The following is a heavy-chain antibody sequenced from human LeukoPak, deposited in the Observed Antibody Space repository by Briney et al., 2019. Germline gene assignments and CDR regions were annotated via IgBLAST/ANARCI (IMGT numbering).Heavy chain of an antibody. V-gene: IGHV3-30*18. CDR2: ISYDGSNK. CDR1: GFTFSSYG. J-gene: IGHJ5*02. CDR3: AKVWASIAAAPFDP. D-gene: IGHD6-13*01. Sequence: GRSLRLSCAASGFTFSSYGMHWVRQAPGKGLEWVAVISYDGSNKYYADSVKGRFTISRDNSKNTLYLQMNSLRAEDTAVYYCAKVWASIAAAPFDPWGQGTLVTVSS.